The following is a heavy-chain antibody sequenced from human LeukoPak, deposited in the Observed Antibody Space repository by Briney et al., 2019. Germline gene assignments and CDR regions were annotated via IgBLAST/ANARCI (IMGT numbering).Heavy chain of an antibody. CDR3: AKGRQDALPDAFDI. J-gene: IGHJ3*02. CDR1: GFTFDDYA. V-gene: IGHV3-9*01. D-gene: IGHD2-15*01. Sequence: GGSLRLSCAASGFTFDDYAMHWVRQAPGKGLEWVSGISWNSGSIGYADSVKGRFTISRDNAKNSLYLQMNSLRAEDTALYYCAKGRQDALPDAFDIWGQGTMVTVSS. CDR2: ISWNSGSI.